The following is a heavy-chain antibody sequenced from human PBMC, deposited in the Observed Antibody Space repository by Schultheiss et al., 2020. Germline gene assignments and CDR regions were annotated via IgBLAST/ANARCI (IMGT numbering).Heavy chain of an antibody. J-gene: IGHJ6*02. CDR3: ARVGIGDGYIYYYYYGMDV. Sequence: SLKISCAASGFTFSSYAMHWVRQAPGKGLEWVSGISWNSDNIGYADSVKGRFTISRDNSKNTLYLQMNSLRAEDTAVYYCARVGIGDGYIYYYYYGMDVWGQGTTVTVS. V-gene: IGHV3-9*01. D-gene: IGHD5-24*01. CDR1: GFTFSSYA. CDR2: ISWNSDNI.